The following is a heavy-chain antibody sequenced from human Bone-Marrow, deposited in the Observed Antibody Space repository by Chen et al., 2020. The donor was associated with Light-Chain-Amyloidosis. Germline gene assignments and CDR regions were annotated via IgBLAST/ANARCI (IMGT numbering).Heavy chain of an antibody. Sequence: QLQLQESGPGLVKPSETLSLTCTVSGGSLSSSSYYWGWIRQPPGKGLEWIGSIYYSGSTYYNTSLKSRVPISVDTPKNQFSLKLSSVTAADTAVYYCARATATYYDFWSGYYSFDYWGQGTLVTVSS. V-gene: IGHV4-39*07. CDR2: IYYSGST. D-gene: IGHD3-3*01. CDR3: ARATATYYDFWSGYYSFDY. J-gene: IGHJ4*02. CDR1: GGSLSSSSYY.